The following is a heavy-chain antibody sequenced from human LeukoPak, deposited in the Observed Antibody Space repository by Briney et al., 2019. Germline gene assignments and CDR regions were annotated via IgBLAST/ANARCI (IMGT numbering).Heavy chain of an antibody. Sequence: PGGSLRLSCAASGFTFSSYWMHWVRQAPGKGLVWVSRINSDGSSSNYADSVRGRFTISRDNAKNTLYLEMNRLRAEGTAVYYCARDSNLSFDYWGQGTLVTVSS. CDR2: INSDGSSS. J-gene: IGHJ4*02. V-gene: IGHV3-74*01. CDR3: ARDSNLSFDY. D-gene: IGHD1-14*01. CDR1: GFTFSSYW.